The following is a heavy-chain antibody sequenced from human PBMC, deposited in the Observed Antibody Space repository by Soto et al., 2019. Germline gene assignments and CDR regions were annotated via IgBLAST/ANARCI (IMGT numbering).Heavy chain of an antibody. CDR1: GCNFTSYW. CDR3: ARLSGYALFHPIDY. Sequence: PGESLKISCKGSGCNFTSYWIAWVRQMPGKGLEWMGIIYPGDSDTRYSPSFQGQVTISADKSISTAYLQWSSLKASDTAMYYCARLSGYALFHPIDYWGQGTLVTVSS. J-gene: IGHJ4*02. CDR2: IYPGDSDT. V-gene: IGHV5-51*01. D-gene: IGHD5-12*01.